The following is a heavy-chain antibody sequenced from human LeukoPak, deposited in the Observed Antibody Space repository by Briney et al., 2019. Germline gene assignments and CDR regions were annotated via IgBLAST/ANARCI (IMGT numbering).Heavy chain of an antibody. CDR1: GVTFRSYA. CDR3: ARDRWEWFDP. Sequence: PGGSLRLSCAASGVTFRSYAMPWVRQAPGKGLEWVAVISYDGSNKYYADSVKGRFTISRDNSKNTLYLQMNSLRAEDTAVYYCARDRWEWFDPWGQGTLVTVSS. D-gene: IGHD1-26*01. CDR2: ISYDGSNK. J-gene: IGHJ5*02. V-gene: IGHV3-30-3*01.